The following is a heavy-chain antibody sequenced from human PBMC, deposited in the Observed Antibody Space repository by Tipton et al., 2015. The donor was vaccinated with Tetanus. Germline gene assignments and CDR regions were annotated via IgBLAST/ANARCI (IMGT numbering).Heavy chain of an antibody. CDR3: ARNYYDPEGEDYYYYGMDV. CDR1: GYTFTGYY. D-gene: IGHD3-22*01. CDR2: INPNSGGT. V-gene: IGHV1-2*02. J-gene: IGHJ6*02. Sequence: QVQLVQSGAEVKKPGASVKVSCKASGYTFTGYYMHWVRQAPGQGLEWMGWINPNSGGTNYAQKFQGRVTMTRDTSISTAYMELSRLRSDDTAVYYCARNYYDPEGEDYYYYGMDVWGQGTTVTVSS.